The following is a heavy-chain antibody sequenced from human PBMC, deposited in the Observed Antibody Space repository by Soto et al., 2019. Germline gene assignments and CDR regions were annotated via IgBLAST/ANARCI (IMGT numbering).Heavy chain of an antibody. D-gene: IGHD3-16*01. J-gene: IGHJ4*02. Sequence: QVQLVQSGTEVKKPGASVKVSCKASGYTFSRFGITWVRQAPGQGLEWMGGISPYNGHRNYTQKLLGRVTMTTYTSTSTADMELRSLTSDDTAVYYCARLGGFLPLFDFWGQGTLVTVSS. CDR3: ARLGGFLPLFDF. CDR1: GYTFSRFG. V-gene: IGHV1-18*01. CDR2: ISPYNGHR.